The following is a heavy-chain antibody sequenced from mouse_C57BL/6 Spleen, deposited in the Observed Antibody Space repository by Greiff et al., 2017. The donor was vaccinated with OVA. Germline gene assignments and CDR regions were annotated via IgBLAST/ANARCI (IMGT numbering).Heavy chain of an antibody. CDR1: GYTFTDYE. Sequence: VQLQQSGAELVRPGASVTLSCKASGYTFTDYEMHWVKQPPVHGLEWIGAIDPETGGTAYNQKFKGKAILTADKSSSTAYMELRSLTSEDSAVYYGTRRERRLPAWFGYWGQGTLVTVSA. D-gene: IGHD3-2*02. CDR3: TRRERRLPAWFGY. J-gene: IGHJ3*01. V-gene: IGHV1-15*01. CDR2: IDPETGGT.